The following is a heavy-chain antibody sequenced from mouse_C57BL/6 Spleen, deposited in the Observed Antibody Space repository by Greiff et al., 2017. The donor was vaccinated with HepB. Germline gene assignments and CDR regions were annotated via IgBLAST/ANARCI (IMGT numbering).Heavy chain of an antibody. V-gene: IGHV5-9-1*02. CDR1: GFTFSSYA. J-gene: IGHJ4*01. D-gene: IGHD1-1*01. CDR3: TRGNYGGAMDY. CDR2: ISSGGDYI. Sequence: EVQLVESGEGLVKPGGSLKLSCAASGFTFSSYAMSWVRQTPEKRLEWVAYISSGGDYIYYADTVKGRFTISRDNARNTLYLQMSSLTSEDTDMYYCTRGNYGGAMDYWGQGTSVTVSS.